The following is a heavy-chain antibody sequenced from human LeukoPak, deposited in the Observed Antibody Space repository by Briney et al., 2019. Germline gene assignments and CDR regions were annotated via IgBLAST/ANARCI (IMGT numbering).Heavy chain of an antibody. CDR1: GFTFSSYS. D-gene: IGHD3-3*01. V-gene: IGHV3-21*01. J-gene: IGHJ4*02. Sequence: GGSLNLSCTASGFTFSSYSMNWVRQAPGKGLEWVSSISSSSTFIYYADSVKGRFTISRDNAKNSLYLQMNSLSAEDTAVYYCAREYYHFWTGQPFQISFWGQGTLVTVSS. CDR3: AREYYHFWTGQPFQISF. CDR2: ISSSSTFI.